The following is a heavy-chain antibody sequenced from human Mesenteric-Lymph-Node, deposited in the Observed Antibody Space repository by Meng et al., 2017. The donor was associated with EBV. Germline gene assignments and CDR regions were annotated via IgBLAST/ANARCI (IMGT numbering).Heavy chain of an antibody. V-gene: IGHV4-39*07. Sequence: QGELLGSGPGMVKPSETLAPTCTVSGDSISNSSYYWGWIRQPPGKGLEWIASMYYSGSTHYDPSLKSRITISLDTSKNQFSLKLSSVTAADTAVYYCARVSSGYLDYYFDYWGQGTLVTVSS. CDR2: MYYSGST. J-gene: IGHJ4*02. CDR3: ARVSSGYLDYYFDY. CDR1: GDSISNSSYY. D-gene: IGHD3-22*01.